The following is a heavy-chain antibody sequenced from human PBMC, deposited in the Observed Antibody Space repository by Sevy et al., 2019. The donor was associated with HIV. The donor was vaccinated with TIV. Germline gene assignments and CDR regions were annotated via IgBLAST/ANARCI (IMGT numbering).Heavy chain of an antibody. CDR3: ARDLEFYDYGDYGPAFNPDY. Sequence: GGSWESSVQPPELPFVPLACPGSARAQGRGLGGLAVIWLEGSMEYFADSLKGRFTISRDIAKNTLHLQMNSLRAEDTAVYYCARDLEFYDYGDYGPAFNPDYWGRGTLVTVSS. CDR2: IWLEGSME. CDR1: ELPFVPLA. J-gene: IGHJ4*02. V-gene: IGHV3-33*08. D-gene: IGHD4-17*01.